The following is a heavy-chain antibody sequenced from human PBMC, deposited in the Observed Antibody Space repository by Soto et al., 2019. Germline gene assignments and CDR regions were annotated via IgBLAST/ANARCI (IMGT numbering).Heavy chain of an antibody. Sequence: QVQLVESGGGVVQPGRSLRLSCAASGFTFSSYAMHWVRQAPGKGLEWVAVISYDGSNKYYADSVKGRFTISRDNSKNTLYLQMNSLRAEHTAVYYCARELDPNWNYGHGMDVWGQGTTVTVSS. J-gene: IGHJ6*02. V-gene: IGHV3-30-3*01. CDR2: ISYDGSNK. D-gene: IGHD1-7*01. CDR1: GFTFSSYA. CDR3: ARELDPNWNYGHGMDV.